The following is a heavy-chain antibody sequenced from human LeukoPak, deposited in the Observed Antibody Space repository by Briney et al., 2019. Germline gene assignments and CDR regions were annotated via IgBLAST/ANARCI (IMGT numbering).Heavy chain of an antibody. D-gene: IGHD6-19*01. CDR3: AKDIGGQWLITRAFDY. Sequence: GGSLRLFCAASGFTFSSYGMHWVRQAPGKGLEWVAVISYDGSNKYYADSVKGRFTISRDNSKNTLYLQMNSLRAEDTAVYYCAKDIGGQWLITRAFDYWGQGTLVTVSS. J-gene: IGHJ4*02. CDR2: ISYDGSNK. V-gene: IGHV3-30*18. CDR1: GFTFSSYG.